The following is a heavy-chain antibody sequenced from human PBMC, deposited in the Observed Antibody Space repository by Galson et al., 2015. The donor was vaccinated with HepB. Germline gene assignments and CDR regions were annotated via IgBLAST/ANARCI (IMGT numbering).Heavy chain of an antibody. J-gene: IGHJ6*02. D-gene: IGHD3-16*01. CDR3: IRDGSGNPGGGGMDV. Sequence: LSLTCSVSGGAISSTTYYWGWIRQPPGKRLEWIGSMSYSGSSHYNPYLKSRVTISVDTSKNQFSLKLKSVTAADTAMYYCIRDGSGNPGGGGMDVWGQGTTVTVSS. CDR2: MSYSGSS. V-gene: IGHV4-39*07. CDR1: GGAISSTTYY.